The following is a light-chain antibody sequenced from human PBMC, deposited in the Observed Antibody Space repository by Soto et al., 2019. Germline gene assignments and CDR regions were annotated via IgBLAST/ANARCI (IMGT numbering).Light chain of an antibody. CDR1: SSDVGTYNY. Sequence: QSALAQPASVSGSPGQSITISCTGSSSDVGTYNYVSWYQQHPGRAPKLILYEVINRPSGVSSRFSGSKSGDTASLTISGLQPEDEDVYYCSSYTSGNTAVVFGGGTKLTVL. J-gene: IGLJ2*01. V-gene: IGLV2-14*01. CDR2: EVI. CDR3: SSYTSGNTAVV.